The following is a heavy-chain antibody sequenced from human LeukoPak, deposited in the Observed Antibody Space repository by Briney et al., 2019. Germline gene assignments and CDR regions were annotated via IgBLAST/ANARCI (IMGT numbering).Heavy chain of an antibody. V-gene: IGHV3-74*01. CDR3: ARDLPHYYDSSGYYDY. D-gene: IGHD3-22*01. Sequence: QPGGSLRLSCAASGFTFSSYWLHWVRQAPGKGLVRVSRINSDGSDTSYADSVKGRFTISRDNAKNTLYLEMNSLRAEDTAVYYCARDLPHYYDSSGYYDYWGQGTLVTVSS. CDR1: GFTFSSYW. J-gene: IGHJ4*02. CDR2: INSDGSDT.